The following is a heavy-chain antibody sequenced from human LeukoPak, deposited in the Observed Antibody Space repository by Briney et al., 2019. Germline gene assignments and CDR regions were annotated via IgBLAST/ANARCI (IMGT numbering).Heavy chain of an antibody. CDR1: GYNFLTYG. CDR2: ISTNNGNT. D-gene: IGHD3/OR15-3a*01. V-gene: IGHV1-18*04. J-gene: IGHJ4*02. CDR3: AREDDFGTCYWSH. Sequence: ASVKVSCKASGYNFLTYGIRWVRQAPGQGPEWMGWISTNNGNTNYAQKFQGRVTMTTDTSTGTVYMELRNLRSDDTAVYYGAREDDFGTCYWSHWGQGTLVTVSS.